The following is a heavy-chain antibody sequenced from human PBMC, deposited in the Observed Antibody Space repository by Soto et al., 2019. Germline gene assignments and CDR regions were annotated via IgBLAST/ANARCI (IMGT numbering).Heavy chain of an antibody. V-gene: IGHV2-5*02. D-gene: IGHD1-7*01. J-gene: IGHJ4*02. CDR3: AHRITPKGNYGGNSFDY. Sequence: QITLKESGPTLVNPTQTLTLTCTFSGFSLSTSGVGVGWIRQPPGKALEWLALIYWDDDKRYSPSLKSRLTITKDTSKNQVVLTMTNMDPVDTATYYCAHRITPKGNYGGNSFDYWGQGTLVTVSS. CDR1: GFSLSTSGVG. CDR2: IYWDDDK.